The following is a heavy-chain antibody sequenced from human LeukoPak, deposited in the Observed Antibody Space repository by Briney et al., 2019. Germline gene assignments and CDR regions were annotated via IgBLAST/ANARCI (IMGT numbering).Heavy chain of an antibody. V-gene: IGHV4-39*07. Sequence: SETLSLTCTVSGGSISSSSYYWGWIRQPPGKGLEWIGSIYYSGSTYYNPSLKSRVTISVDTSKNQFSLKLSSVTAADTAVYYCARGLQTIGTRRLSSWHTPVVNWFDPWGQGPRSPSPQ. CDR1: GGSISSSSYY. J-gene: IGHJ5*02. CDR2: IYYSGST. D-gene: IGHD6-13*01. CDR3: ARGLQTIGTRRLSSWHTPVVNWFDP.